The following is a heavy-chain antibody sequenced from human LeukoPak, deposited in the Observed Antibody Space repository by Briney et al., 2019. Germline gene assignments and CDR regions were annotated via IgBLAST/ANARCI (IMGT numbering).Heavy chain of an antibody. V-gene: IGHV3-11*04. CDR1: GITFSDYY. D-gene: IGHD3-10*01. J-gene: IGHJ6*03. CDR3: ARFGGNYYYYYYMDV. Sequence: GGSLRLSCAASGITFSDYYMTWIRQAPGKGLEWVSYISSSGSMINYADSVKGRFTISRDNAKNSLYLQMNSLRAEDTAVYYCARFGGNYYYYYYMDVWGKGTTVTVSS. CDR2: ISSSGSMI.